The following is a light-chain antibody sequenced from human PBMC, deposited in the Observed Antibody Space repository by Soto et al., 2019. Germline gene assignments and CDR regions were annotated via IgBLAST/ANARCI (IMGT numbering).Light chain of an antibody. CDR2: DVS. J-gene: IGLJ2*01. CDR1: SSDVGGYGY. V-gene: IGLV2-14*03. CDR3: SSYSKTSPVI. Sequence: QSALTQPASMSGSPGQSIPISCTGTSSDVGGYGYVSWYQQHPGKPPKLMIYDVSDRPSGVSNRFSGSKSGNTASLTISGLQAEDDADYYCSSYSKTSPVIFGGGTKLTVL.